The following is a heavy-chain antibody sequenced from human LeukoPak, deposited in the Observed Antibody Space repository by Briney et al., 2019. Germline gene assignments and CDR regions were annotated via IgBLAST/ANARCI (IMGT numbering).Heavy chain of an antibody. J-gene: IGHJ4*02. CDR2: ISGGGVTST. D-gene: IGHD1-26*01. Sequence: PGGSLRLSCAASRFSFSRYAMIWVRQAPGKGLVWVSAISGGGVTSTYYADSVKGRFTISRDNPKNTLYLQMKGRRAEGTAVYCGAKAGSHSYFDYWGQGTLVTVSS. CDR3: AKAGSHSYFDY. V-gene: IGHV3-23*01. CDR1: RFSFSRYA.